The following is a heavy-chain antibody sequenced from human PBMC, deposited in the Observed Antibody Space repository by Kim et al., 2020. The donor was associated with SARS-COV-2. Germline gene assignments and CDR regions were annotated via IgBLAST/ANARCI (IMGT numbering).Heavy chain of an antibody. D-gene: IGHD3-3*02. J-gene: IGHJ4*02. V-gene: IGHV4-59*01. CDR1: SDSMTAYY. CDR2: IFHSGNT. Sequence: SETLSLTYTVSSDSMTAYYWSWIRQFPGKGLEWIGYIFHSGNTNYSPSLKSRVIISWDTSRNQFSLALTSVTEADTAVYYCARSEGRASWHHFDYWGQGILVTVSS. CDR3: ARSEGRASWHHFDY.